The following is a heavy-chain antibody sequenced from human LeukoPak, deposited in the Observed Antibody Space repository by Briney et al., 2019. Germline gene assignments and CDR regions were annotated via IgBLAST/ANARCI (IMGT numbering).Heavy chain of an antibody. CDR2: ISSNGGST. CDR1: GFTFSSYA. Sequence: GGSLRLSCAASGFTFSSYAMHWVRQAPGKGLEYVSAISSNGGSTYYANSVKGRFTISRDNSKNTLYLQVGSLRAEDMAVYYCARDPSALLTPYFDYWGQGTLVTVFS. D-gene: IGHD2-15*01. V-gene: IGHV3-64*01. CDR3: ARDPSALLTPYFDY. J-gene: IGHJ4*02.